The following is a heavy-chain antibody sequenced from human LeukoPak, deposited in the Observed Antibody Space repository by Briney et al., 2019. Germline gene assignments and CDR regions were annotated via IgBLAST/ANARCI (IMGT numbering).Heavy chain of an antibody. CDR1: GFTFSSYA. J-gene: IGHJ6*03. D-gene: IGHD1-26*01. Sequence: GGSLRLSCAASGFTFSSYAVSWVRQAPGKGLEWVSSISGSGASTYYADSVKGRFTISRDNSKNTLYLQMNSLRAEDTAVYYCARVVSGSYYVDYYYYMDVWGKGTTVTISS. CDR2: ISGSGAST. CDR3: ARVVSGSYYVDYYYYMDV. V-gene: IGHV3-23*01.